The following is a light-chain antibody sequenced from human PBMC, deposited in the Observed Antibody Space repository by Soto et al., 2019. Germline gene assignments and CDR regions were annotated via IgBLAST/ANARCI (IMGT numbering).Light chain of an antibody. Sequence: EIVVTQSPATLSLSPGERATLSCRASQSVSSYLAWYQQKPGQAPRLLIYDASNRATGIPARFSGSGSGTEFTLTISRLEPEDFALYYCQHRSNWPAFGGGTKV. V-gene: IGKV3-11*01. CDR1: QSVSSY. CDR2: DAS. J-gene: IGKJ4*01. CDR3: QHRSNWPA.